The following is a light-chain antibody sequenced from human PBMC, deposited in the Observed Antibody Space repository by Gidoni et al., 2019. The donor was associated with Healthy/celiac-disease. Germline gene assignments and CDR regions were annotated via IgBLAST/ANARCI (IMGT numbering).Light chain of an antibody. V-gene: IGKV3-20*01. Sequence: EIVLTQSPGTLSLSPGERATLSCRASQSVSSSYLAWYQQKPGQAPRLLIYGASSRATGIPDRFSGSGSRTDFTLTISRLEPEDFAVYYCQPYGSSPLTFGGGTKVEIK. CDR1: QSVSSSY. CDR3: QPYGSSPLT. J-gene: IGKJ4*01. CDR2: GAS.